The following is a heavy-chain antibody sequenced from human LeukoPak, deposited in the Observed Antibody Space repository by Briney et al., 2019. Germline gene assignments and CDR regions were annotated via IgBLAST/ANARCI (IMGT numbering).Heavy chain of an antibody. CDR2: MNPNSGNT. J-gene: IGHJ6*02. Sequence: VASVKVSYKASGYTFTSYDINWVRQATGQGLEWMGWMNPNSGNTGYAQKFQGRVTMTRNTSISTAYMELSSLRSEDTAVYYCARGGNAVRGVLYGMDVWGQGTTVTVSS. CDR1: GYTFTSYD. D-gene: IGHD3-10*01. V-gene: IGHV1-8*01. CDR3: ARGGNAVRGVLYGMDV.